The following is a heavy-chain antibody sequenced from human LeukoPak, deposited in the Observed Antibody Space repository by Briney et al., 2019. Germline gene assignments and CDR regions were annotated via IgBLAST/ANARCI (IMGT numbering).Heavy chain of an antibody. V-gene: IGHV4-59*01. CDR2: IYYSGST. D-gene: IGHD6-13*01. J-gene: IGHJ4*02. CDR3: ARAPSSSWTSHYFDY. CDR1: GGSISSYY. Sequence: SETLSLTCTVSGGSISSYYWSWIRQPPGKGLEWIGYIYYSGSTNYNPSLKSRVTISVDTSKNQFSLKLSSVTAADTAVYYCARAPSSSWTSHYFDYWGQGTLVTVSS.